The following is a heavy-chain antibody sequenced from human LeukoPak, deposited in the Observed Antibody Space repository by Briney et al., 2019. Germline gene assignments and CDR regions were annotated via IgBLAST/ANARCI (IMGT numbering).Heavy chain of an antibody. Sequence: SETLSLTCAVYGGSFSGYYWSWIRQPPGKGLEWIGYIYTSGSTNYNPSLKSRVTISVDTSKNQFSLKLSSVTAADTAVYYRARRGHNIAAAGTSYWYFDLWGRGTLVTVSS. CDR1: GGSFSGYY. J-gene: IGHJ2*01. CDR3: ARRGHNIAAAGTSYWYFDL. V-gene: IGHV4-4*09. D-gene: IGHD6-13*01. CDR2: IYTSGST.